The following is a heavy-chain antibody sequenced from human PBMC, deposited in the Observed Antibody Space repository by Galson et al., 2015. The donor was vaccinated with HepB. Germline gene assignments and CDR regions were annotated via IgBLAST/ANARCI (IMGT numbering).Heavy chain of an antibody. CDR1: GFTFNTYG. Sequence: SLRLSCAASGFTFNTYGMHWVRQAPGKGLGWVAFIWYDGTNKYYADSVKGRFTISRDNSKNTLYLQMNSLRAEDTAVYSCARDKGTNLVRGVILGGWFDPWGQGTLVTVSS. J-gene: IGHJ5*02. CDR3: ARDKGTNLVRGVILGGWFDP. D-gene: IGHD3-10*01. CDR2: IWYDGTNK. V-gene: IGHV3-33*08.